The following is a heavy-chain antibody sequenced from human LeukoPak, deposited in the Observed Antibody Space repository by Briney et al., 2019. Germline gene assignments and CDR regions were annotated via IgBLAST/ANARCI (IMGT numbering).Heavy chain of an antibody. CDR1: GGSISSYY. CDR3: ARDWDVGNWFDP. CDR2: IYFSGST. Sequence: SETLSLTCTVSGGSISSYYWSWIRQPPGKGLEWIGYIYFSGSTNYNPPLKSRVTISVDTSKNQFSLKLSSVTAADTAVYYCARDWDVGNWFDPWGQGTLVTVSS. J-gene: IGHJ5*02. V-gene: IGHV4-59*01. D-gene: IGHD1-26*01.